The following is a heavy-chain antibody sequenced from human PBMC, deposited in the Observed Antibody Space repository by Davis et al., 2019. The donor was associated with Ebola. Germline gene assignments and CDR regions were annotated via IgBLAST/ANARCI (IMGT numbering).Heavy chain of an antibody. D-gene: IGHD3-10*01. CDR3: ARGLWFDY. Sequence: GESLKISCAASGFTFSRYWMHWVRQAPGKGLVWVSRLNGEGTSTSYADSVKGRFSISRDNAKNTLYLQMNSLRAEDTAVYYCARGLWFDYWGQGTLVTVSS. CDR2: LNGEGTST. V-gene: IGHV3-74*01. CDR1: GFTFSRYW. J-gene: IGHJ4*02.